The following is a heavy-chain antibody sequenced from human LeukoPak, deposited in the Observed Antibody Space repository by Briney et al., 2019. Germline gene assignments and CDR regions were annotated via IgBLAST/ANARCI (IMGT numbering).Heavy chain of an antibody. J-gene: IGHJ4*02. V-gene: IGHV3-74*01. CDR1: EFTFSSYW. D-gene: IGHD4-23*01. CDR2: INSDGSST. Sequence: GGSLRLSCAASEFTFSSYWMHLVRQAPGKGLVWVSRINSDGSSTSYADSVKGRFTISRDNAKNTLYLQMNSLRVEDTAVYYCARESATVVNLDYWGQGTLVTVSS. CDR3: ARESATVVNLDY.